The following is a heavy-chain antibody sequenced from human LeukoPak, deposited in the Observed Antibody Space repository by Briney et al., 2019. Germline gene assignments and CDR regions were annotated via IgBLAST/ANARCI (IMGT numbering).Heavy chain of an antibody. CDR1: GFTFSSYA. CDR3: AKDWALAIFGVVTENWFDP. J-gene: IGHJ5*02. CDR2: ISGSSGST. Sequence: GGSLRLSCAASGFTFSSYAMSWVRQAPGKGLEWVSAISGSSGSTYYADSVKGRFTISRDNSKNTLYLQMNSLRAEDTAVYYCAKDWALAIFGVVTENWFDPWGQGTLVTVSS. D-gene: IGHD3-3*01. V-gene: IGHV3-23*01.